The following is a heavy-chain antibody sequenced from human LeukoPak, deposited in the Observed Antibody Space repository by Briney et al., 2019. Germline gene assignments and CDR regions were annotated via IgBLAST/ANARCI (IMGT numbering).Heavy chain of an antibody. J-gene: IGHJ4*02. CDR2: ISSNGGST. Sequence: GGSLRLSCAASGFTFSSYAMHWVRQAPGKGLEYVSAISSNGGSTYYANSVKGRFTISRDNSKNTLYLQMGSLRAEDMAVYYCARERGGYSLDYWGQGTLVTVPS. V-gene: IGHV3-64*01. CDR1: GFTFSSYA. CDR3: ARERGGYSLDY. D-gene: IGHD5-24*01.